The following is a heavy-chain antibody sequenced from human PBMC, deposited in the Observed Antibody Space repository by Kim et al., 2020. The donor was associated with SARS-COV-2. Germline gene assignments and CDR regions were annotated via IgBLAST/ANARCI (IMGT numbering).Heavy chain of an antibody. CDR1: GGSISGTSYY. CDR3: ARHFRAGIVNGLFDQ. V-gene: IGHV4-39*01. CDR2: IYYSGNT. J-gene: IGHJ4*02. D-gene: IGHD6-19*01. Sequence: SETLSLTCTVSGGSISGTSYYWVWIRQPPGKGLEWIGSIYYSGNTYSNPSLKSRVTISVDASNNQFSLTLKSVNATDTAVYYCARHFRAGIVNGLFDQWGQGTLVTVSS.